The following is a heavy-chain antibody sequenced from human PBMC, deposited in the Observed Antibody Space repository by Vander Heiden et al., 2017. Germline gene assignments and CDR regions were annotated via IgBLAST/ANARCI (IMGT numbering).Heavy chain of an antibody. V-gene: IGHV3-9*01. CDR1: GFSFGEYA. CDR3: AKMEGAFDI. D-gene: IGHD1-1*01. J-gene: IGHJ3*02. CDR2: ISWNSGNM. Sequence: EVQVVESGGGLGQPGRSLRLSCAASGFSFGEYAMNWVRQAPGKGLEWVSGISWNSGNMGYADSVRGRFTISRDNARNSLYLQMNCLRAEDTALYYCAKMEGAFDIWGQGTMVTVSS.